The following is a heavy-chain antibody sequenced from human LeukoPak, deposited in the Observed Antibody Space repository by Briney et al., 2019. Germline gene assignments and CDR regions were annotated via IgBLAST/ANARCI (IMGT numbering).Heavy chain of an antibody. CDR1: GYSFTSYW. CDR3: ARSRGYCGGDCYFDY. J-gene: IGHJ4*02. Sequence: GESLKISCKGSGYSFTSYWIVWVRQMPGRGLEWMGSIYPADSDTRYSPSFQGQVTMSADKSITTAYLQWSSLKASDTAMYYCARSRGYCGGDCYFDYWGQGTLVTVSS. D-gene: IGHD2-21*02. V-gene: IGHV5-51*01. CDR2: IYPADSDT.